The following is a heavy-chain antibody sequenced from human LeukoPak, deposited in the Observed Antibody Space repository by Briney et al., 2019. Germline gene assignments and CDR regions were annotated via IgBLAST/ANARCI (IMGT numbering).Heavy chain of an antibody. Sequence: PSETLSLTCSVSGGSISGYYWNWIRQPAGKGLEWIGRIYISGSTNYNPSLKSRVTMSIDTSKNQFSLKLSSVTAADTAVYYCARAGDGSGSYDNADYDYWGQGTLVTVS. CDR3: ARAGDGSGSYDNADYDY. J-gene: IGHJ4*02. D-gene: IGHD3-10*01. CDR2: IYISGST. CDR1: GGSISGYY. V-gene: IGHV4-4*07.